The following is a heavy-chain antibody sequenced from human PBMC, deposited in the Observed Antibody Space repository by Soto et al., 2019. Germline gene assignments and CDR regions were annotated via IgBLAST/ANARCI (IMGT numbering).Heavy chain of an antibody. J-gene: IGHJ6*02. D-gene: IGHD3-22*01. CDR3: AKTVITSHYYYGMDV. V-gene: IGHV3-30*18. CDR1: GFTFSSYG. CDR2: ISYDGSNK. Sequence: GGSLRLSCAASGFTFSSYGMHWVRQAPGKGLEWVAVISYDGSNKYYADSVKGRFTISRDNSKNTLYLQMNSLRAEDTAVYYCAKTVITSHYYYGMDVWGQGTTVTVSS.